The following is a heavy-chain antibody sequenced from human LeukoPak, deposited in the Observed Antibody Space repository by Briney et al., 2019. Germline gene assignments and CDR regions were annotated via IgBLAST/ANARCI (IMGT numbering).Heavy chain of an antibody. CDR2: IPYSRST. J-gene: IGHJ4*02. D-gene: IGHD3-10*01. CDR1: GGSISSGDYY. V-gene: IGHV4-30-4*01. Sequence: SQTLSLTCTVSGGSISSGDYYWSWIRQPPGKGLEWIGYIPYSRSTYYNPSLKSRITISMDTSKNQFSLRLSSVTAADTAVYYCARDSRLYGSGSYYSFDYWGQGTLVTVSS. CDR3: ARDSRLYGSGSYYSFDY.